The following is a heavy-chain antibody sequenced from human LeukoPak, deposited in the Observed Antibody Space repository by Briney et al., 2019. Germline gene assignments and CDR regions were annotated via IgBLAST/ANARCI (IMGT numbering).Heavy chain of an antibody. Sequence: GGSLRLSCAASGFTFSSYSMNWVRQAPGKGLEWVSSISSSSSYIYYTDSVKGRFTISRDNAKNSLYLQMNSLRAEDTAVYYCARYYGDYSCAGYWGQGTLVIVSS. CDR2: ISSSSSYI. CDR1: GFTFSSYS. V-gene: IGHV3-21*01. CDR3: ARYYGDYSCAGY. D-gene: IGHD4-17*01. J-gene: IGHJ4*02.